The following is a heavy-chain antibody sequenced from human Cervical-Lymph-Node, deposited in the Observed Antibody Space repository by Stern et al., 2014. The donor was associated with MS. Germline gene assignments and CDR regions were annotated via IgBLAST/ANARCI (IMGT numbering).Heavy chain of an antibody. CDR1: GGSISSSSYY. J-gene: IGHJ4*02. CDR3: ATHLTGYFDY. V-gene: IGHV4-39*01. D-gene: IGHD1-14*01. CDR2: IYYSGST. Sequence: QVQLQESGPGLVKPSETLSLTCTVSGGSISSSSYYWGWIRQPPGKGLEWVGSIYYSGSTYYNPSLKSRVTISVDPSKNHFSLKLSWVTAADTAVYYCATHLTGYFDYWGQGTLVTVSS.